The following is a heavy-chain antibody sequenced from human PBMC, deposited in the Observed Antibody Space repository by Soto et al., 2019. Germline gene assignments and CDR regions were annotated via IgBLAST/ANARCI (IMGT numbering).Heavy chain of an antibody. V-gene: IGHV4-30-4*01. CDR2: IHDSGNT. CDR3: ARARGGDSGDYASLFDR. J-gene: IGHJ5*02. CDR1: GGSVSIGDYL. Sequence: SETLSLTCTVFGGSVSIGDYLWSWIRQRPGKGLEWIGYIHDSGNTYYNPSLKSRVTISLDTSKNQFSLKVTSMTAADTAVYFCARARGGDSGDYASLFDRWGQGNLVTVSS. D-gene: IGHD4-17*01.